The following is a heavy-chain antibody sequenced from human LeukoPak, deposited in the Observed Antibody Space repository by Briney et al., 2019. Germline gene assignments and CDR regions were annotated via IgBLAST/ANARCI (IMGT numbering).Heavy chain of an antibody. Sequence: WETLSLTCTVSGGSISSYYWSWIRQPPGKGLEWIGYIYYSGSTNYNPSLKSRVTISVDTSKNQFSLKLSSVTAADTAVYYCARGRYSYGLVYWGQGTAVTVSS. CDR1: GGSISSYY. J-gene: IGHJ4*02. CDR3: ARGRYSYGLVY. D-gene: IGHD5-18*01. V-gene: IGHV4-59*01. CDR2: IYYSGST.